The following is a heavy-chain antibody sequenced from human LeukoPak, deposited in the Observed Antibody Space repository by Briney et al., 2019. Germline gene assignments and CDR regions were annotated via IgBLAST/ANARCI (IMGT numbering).Heavy chain of an antibody. Sequence: SETLSLTCTVSSGSISSSNYYWGWIRQPPGKGLEWIGNIYYSGSTYYKPSLKTRVTISVDTSKNPSSLKLTSVTAADTAVYYCARHASVDGNWPRPLDYWGQGSLVTVSS. CDR2: IYYSGST. D-gene: IGHD6-19*01. CDR1: SGSISSSNYY. J-gene: IGHJ4*02. CDR3: ARHASVDGNWPRPLDY. V-gene: IGHV4-39*01.